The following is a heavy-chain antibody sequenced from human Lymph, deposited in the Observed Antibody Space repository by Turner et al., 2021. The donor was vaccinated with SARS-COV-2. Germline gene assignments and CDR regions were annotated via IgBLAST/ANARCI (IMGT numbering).Heavy chain of an antibody. D-gene: IGHD2-2*01. J-gene: IGHJ4*02. CDR2: IFYRGST. CDR3: ARVIPAGWYYFDY. Sequence: QVQLQASGPGLVKPSEPLSLTCTVSGGSISSYYWSWIRQPPGKGLEWIGYIFYRGSTIYNPSLKSRVTISVDTSKNQFALKLSSVTAADTAVYYCARVIPAGWYYFDYWGQGTLVTVSS. CDR1: GGSISSYY. V-gene: IGHV4-59*01.